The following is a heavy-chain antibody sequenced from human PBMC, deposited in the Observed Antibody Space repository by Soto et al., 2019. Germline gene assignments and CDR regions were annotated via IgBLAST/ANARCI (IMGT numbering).Heavy chain of an antibody. CDR1: GFTFSSYS. Sequence: EVQLVESGGGLVQPGGSLRLSCAASGFTFSSYSMNWVRQAPGKGLEWVSYISSSSSTIYYADSVKGRFTISRDNAKNSLYLQMNSLRDEDTAVYYCARSSGSHSLMGYYYYYGMDVWGQGTTVTVSS. J-gene: IGHJ6*02. CDR2: ISSSSSTI. D-gene: IGHD6-19*01. CDR3: ARSSGSHSLMGYYYYYGMDV. V-gene: IGHV3-48*02.